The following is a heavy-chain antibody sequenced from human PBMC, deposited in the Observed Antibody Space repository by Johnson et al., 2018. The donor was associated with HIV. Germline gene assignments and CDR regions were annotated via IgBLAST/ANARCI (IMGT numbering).Heavy chain of an antibody. CDR3: AKGRWLQLDACDI. CDR1: GFTFSNYY. J-gene: IGHJ3*02. V-gene: IGHV3-11*04. D-gene: IGHD5-24*01. CDR2: ISSSASTK. Sequence: QVQLVESGGDLVKPGGSLRLSCAASGFTFSNYYMSWIRQAPGKGLEWVSYISSSASTKYYVDSVKGRFTISRDNAKKLLYLQMNSLRAEDTAVYYCAKGRWLQLDACDIWGQETMVTVSS.